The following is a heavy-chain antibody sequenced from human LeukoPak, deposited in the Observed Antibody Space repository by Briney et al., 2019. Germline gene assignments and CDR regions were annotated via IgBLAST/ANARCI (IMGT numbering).Heavy chain of an antibody. D-gene: IGHD3-9*01. Sequence: GGSLRLSCVASGLSVSSNYMSWVRQAPGKGLEWVSVIYRDGSPYYAESVKGRFTISRDNSKNTLYIQMNSLRAEDTAVYYCARSFYDILIGYYQYFDYWGQGTLVTVSS. CDR2: IYRDGSP. J-gene: IGHJ4*02. V-gene: IGHV3-66*01. CDR3: ARSFYDILIGYYQYFDY. CDR1: GLSVSSNY.